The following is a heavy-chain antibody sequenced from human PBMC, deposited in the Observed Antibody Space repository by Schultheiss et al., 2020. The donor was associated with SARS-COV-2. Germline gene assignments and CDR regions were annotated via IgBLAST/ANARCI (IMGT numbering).Heavy chain of an antibody. V-gene: IGHV3-66*01. D-gene: IGHD3-3*01. Sequence: GGSLRLSCASSGLTVSSNYMSWVRQAPGKGLEWVSVIYGGGNTYYADSVKGRFTISRDNSKNTLYLQMNSLRAEDTAVYYCARDPASYYDFWSGYVIGYGMDVWGQGTTVTVSS. CDR3: ARDPASYYDFWSGYVIGYGMDV. J-gene: IGHJ6*02. CDR2: IYGGGNT. CDR1: GLTVSSNY.